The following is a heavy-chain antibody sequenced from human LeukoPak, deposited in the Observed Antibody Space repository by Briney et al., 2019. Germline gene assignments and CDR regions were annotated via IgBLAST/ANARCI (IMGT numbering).Heavy chain of an antibody. V-gene: IGHV4-39*07. CDR3: ARETSGWGSFDY. Sequence: KPSETLSLTCTVSGGSISSNSYYWGWIRQPPGKGLEWIGSIYYSGSTYYNPFLKSRVTISIDTSKNQFSLKLSSVTAADTAVYYCARETSGWGSFDYWGQGTLVTVSS. D-gene: IGHD6-19*01. CDR1: GGSISSNSYY. J-gene: IGHJ4*02. CDR2: IYYSGST.